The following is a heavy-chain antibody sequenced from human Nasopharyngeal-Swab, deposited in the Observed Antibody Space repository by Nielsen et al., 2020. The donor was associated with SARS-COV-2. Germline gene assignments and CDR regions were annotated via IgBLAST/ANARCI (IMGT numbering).Heavy chain of an antibody. D-gene: IGHD2-2*01. CDR3: ARDDVYCSSTSCYRAPLNY. J-gene: IGHJ4*02. V-gene: IGHV4-30-4*01. Sequence: RQAPGKGLEWIGYIYYSGSTYYNPSLKSRVTISVDTSKNQFSLKLSSVTAVDTAVYYCARDDVYCSSTSCYRAPLNYWGQGTLVTVSS. CDR2: IYYSGST.